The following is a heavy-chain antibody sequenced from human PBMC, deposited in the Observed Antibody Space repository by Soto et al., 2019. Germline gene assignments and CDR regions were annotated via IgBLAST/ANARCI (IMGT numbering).Heavy chain of an antibody. CDR2: IDPNSGGT. CDR3: VRVGRITGYWGGMDV. J-gene: IGHJ6*02. V-gene: IGHV1-2*04. D-gene: IGHD7-27*01. CDR1: GYNFGDYY. Sequence: QEHLVQSGAEVKKPGASVKVSCKASGYNFGDYYVHWVRQAPGQGLEWMGWIDPNSGGTNYAQKFRGWVTLTRDMSVSSAYMELNRLKSDATAVYYCVRVGRITGYWGGMDVWGQGTTVIVS.